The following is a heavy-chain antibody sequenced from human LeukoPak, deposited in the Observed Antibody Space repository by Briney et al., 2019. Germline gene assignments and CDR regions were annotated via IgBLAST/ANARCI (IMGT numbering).Heavy chain of an antibody. CDR1: GFTFDDYT. J-gene: IGHJ4*02. CDR2: ISWDGGST. V-gene: IGHV3-43*01. D-gene: IGHD2-21*01. CDR3: AKEGLLSAYFDY. Sequence: GGSLRLSCAASGFTFDDYTMHWVRQAPGKGLEWVSLISWDGGSTYYADSVKGRFTISRDNSKNSLYLQMNSLRTEDTALYYCAKEGLLSAYFDYWGQGTLVTVSS.